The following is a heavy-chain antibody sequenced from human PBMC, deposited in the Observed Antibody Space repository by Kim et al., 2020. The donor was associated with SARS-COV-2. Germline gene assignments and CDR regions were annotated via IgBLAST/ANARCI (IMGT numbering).Heavy chain of an antibody. CDR1: GFTFSNAW. D-gene: IGHD1-7*01. V-gene: IGHV3-15*01. CDR2: IKSKTDGGTT. J-gene: IGHJ3*02. Sequence: GGSLRLSCAASGFTFSNAWMSWVRQAPGKGLEWVGRIKSKTDGGTTDYAAPVKGRFTISRDDSKNTLYLQMNSLKTEDTAMYYCTAGITGTTRTNDAFDIWGQGTMVTVSS. CDR3: TAGITGTTRTNDAFDI.